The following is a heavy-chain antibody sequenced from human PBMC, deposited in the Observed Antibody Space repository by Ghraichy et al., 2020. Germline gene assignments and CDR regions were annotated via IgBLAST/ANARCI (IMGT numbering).Heavy chain of an antibody. V-gene: IGHV3-9*01. CDR1: GFTFDDYA. CDR3: AKDKFSTIFGPFDY. CDR2: ISWNSGNI. J-gene: IGHJ4*02. Sequence: LSLTCAASGFTFDDYAMHWVRQAPGKGLEWVSGISWNSGNIGYADSVKGRFTISRDNAKNSLYLQMNSLRAEDTALYYCAKDKFSTIFGPFDYWGQGTLVTDSS. D-gene: IGHD3-3*01.